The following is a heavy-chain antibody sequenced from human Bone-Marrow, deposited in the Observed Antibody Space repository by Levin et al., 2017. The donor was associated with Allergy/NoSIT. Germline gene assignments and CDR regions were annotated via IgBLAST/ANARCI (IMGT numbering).Heavy chain of an antibody. J-gene: IGHJ4*02. CDR1: GASITTGGSY. Sequence: SETLSLTCSVSGASITTGGSYWSWIRQLPGKGLEWIGYIYYSGSTHYNPSLESRVIISVDTSNNHFSLKLTSVTAADTAVYYCARDRWGFDGSDYYYGSLDHWGQGILVTVSS. CDR2: IYYSGST. V-gene: IGHV4-31*03. CDR3: ARDRWGFDGSDYYYGSLDH. D-gene: IGHD3-10*01.